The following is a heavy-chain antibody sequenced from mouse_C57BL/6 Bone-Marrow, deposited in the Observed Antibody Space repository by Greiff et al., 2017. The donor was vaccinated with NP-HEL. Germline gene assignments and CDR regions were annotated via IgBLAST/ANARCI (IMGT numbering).Heavy chain of an antibody. CDR2: IYPGDGDT. J-gene: IGHJ1*03. Sequence: VQLQQSGPELVKPGASVKISCKASGYAFSSSWMNWVKQRPGKGLEWIGRIYPGDGDTNYNGKFKGKATLTADKSSSTAYMQLSSLTSEDSAVYFCASGFYYYGSRDVRGTGTTVTVSS. V-gene: IGHV1-82*01. CDR3: ASGFYYYGSRDV. CDR1: GYAFSSSW. D-gene: IGHD1-1*01.